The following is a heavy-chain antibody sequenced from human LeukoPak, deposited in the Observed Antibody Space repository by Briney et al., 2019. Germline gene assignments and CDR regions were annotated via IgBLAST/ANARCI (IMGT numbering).Heavy chain of an antibody. CDR2: INPNSGGT. Sequence: ASVKVSCKASGYTFTGYYMPWVRQAPGQGLEWMGWINPNSGGTNYAQKFQGRVTMTRDTSISTAYLELRRLRSDGTAVYYCARNQGIAAFLTDYWGQGTLVTVSS. CDR1: GYTFTGYY. CDR3: ARNQGIAAFLTDY. V-gene: IGHV1-2*02. D-gene: IGHD6-25*01. J-gene: IGHJ4*02.